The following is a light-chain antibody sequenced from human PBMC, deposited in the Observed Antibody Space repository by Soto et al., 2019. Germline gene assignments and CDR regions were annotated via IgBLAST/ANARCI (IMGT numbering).Light chain of an antibody. CDR1: QSVSSIY. CDR3: QHYCSSPYT. V-gene: IGKV3-20*01. CDR2: GAL. Sequence: EIVLPQSPGTLSLSPGERATLSCRASQSVSSIYLAWYQQTPGQAPRLLIYGALSRATGIPDRFSGSGSGTDYTLTISRLEPEDFAVYYCQHYCSSPYTFGQGTKLEIK. J-gene: IGKJ2*01.